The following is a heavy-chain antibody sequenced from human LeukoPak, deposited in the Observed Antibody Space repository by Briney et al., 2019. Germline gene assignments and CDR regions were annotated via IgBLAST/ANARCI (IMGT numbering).Heavy chain of an antibody. J-gene: IGHJ4*02. CDR3: ASSCSGGRCAADY. D-gene: IGHD2-15*01. CDR1: GGSISSDY. CDR2: IYYSEGT. Sequence: SGTLSLTCTVSGGSISSDYWSWIRQPPGKGLEWIGYIYYSEGTNYNPSLRSRVTISGDTSKSQFSLRLSSVTAADTAVYYCASSCSGGRCAADYWGQGILVTVSS. V-gene: IGHV4-59*01.